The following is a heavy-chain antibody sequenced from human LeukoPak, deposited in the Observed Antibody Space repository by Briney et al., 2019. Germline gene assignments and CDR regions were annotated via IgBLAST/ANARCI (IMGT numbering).Heavy chain of an antibody. CDR3: ARFPYCSGGSRYSSFYYYYGMDV. CDR1: GGTFSSYA. V-gene: IGHV1-69*13. D-gene: IGHD2-15*01. J-gene: IGHJ6*02. CDR2: IIPIFGTA. Sequence: ASVKVSCKASGGTFSSYAISWVRQAPGQGLEWMGGIIPIFGTANYAQKFQGRVTITADESTSTAYMELSSLRPEDTAVYYCARFPYCSGGSRYSSFYYYYGMDVWGQGTTVTVSS.